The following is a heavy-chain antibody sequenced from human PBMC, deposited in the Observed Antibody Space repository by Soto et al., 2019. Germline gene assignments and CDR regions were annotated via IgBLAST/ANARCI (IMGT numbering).Heavy chain of an antibody. CDR3: ARDGGWDNYYYYGMDV. Sequence: GGSLRLSCAASGFTFSSYSMNWVRQAPGKGLEWVSYISSSSSTIYYADSVKGRFTISRDNAKNSLYLQMNSLRDEDTAVYYCARDGGWDNYYYYGMDVWGQGTTVTVSS. J-gene: IGHJ6*02. CDR2: ISSSSSTI. CDR1: GFTFSSYS. V-gene: IGHV3-48*02. D-gene: IGHD1-26*01.